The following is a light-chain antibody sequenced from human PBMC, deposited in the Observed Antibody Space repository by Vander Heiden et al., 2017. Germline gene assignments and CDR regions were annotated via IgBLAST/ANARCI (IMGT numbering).Light chain of an antibody. CDR1: QSVLKNSNNKNY. V-gene: IGKV4-1*01. CDR2: GAS. J-gene: IGKJ1*01. CDR3: HQYYTTPRT. Sequence: DIVMTQSPASLAVSPGERATINCKSSQSVLKNSNNKNYLSWYQVKPGQPPKLLIYGASTRECGVPDRFSGSESGTDFSLTISSLQAEDVAVYYCHQYYTTPRTFGQGTKLEI.